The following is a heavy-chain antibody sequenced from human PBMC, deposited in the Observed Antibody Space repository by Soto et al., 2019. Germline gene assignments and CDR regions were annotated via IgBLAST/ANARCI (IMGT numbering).Heavy chain of an antibody. J-gene: IGHJ4*02. CDR3: ARGPGVFTARGGIDY. CDR1: GGSFSGGY. Sequence: SETLSLTCAVYGGSFSGGYWSWIRQPPGKGLEWIGEINHSGSTNYNPSLKSRVTISVDTSKNQFSLKLSSVTAADTAVYYCARGPGVFTARGGIDYWGQGTLVTVS. CDR2: INHSGST. V-gene: IGHV4-34*01. D-gene: IGHD2-15*01.